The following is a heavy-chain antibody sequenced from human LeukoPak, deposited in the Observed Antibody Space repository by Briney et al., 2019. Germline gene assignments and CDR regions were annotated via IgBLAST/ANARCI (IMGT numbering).Heavy chain of an antibody. CDR2: ITSDGGTT. CDR1: GFTFSSYE. V-gene: IGHV3-64D*09. CDR3: VKDLTGAGDY. Sequence: GGSLRLSCAASGFTFSSYEMNWVRQAPGKGLEWVSAITSDGGTTYSADSVKGRFTISRDNSKNTLYLQMSSLRVEDTAVYYCVKDLTGAGDYWGQGTLVTVSS. D-gene: IGHD1-26*01. J-gene: IGHJ4*02.